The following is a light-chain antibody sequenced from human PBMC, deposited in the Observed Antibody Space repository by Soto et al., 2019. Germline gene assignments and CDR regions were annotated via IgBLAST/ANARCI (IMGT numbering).Light chain of an antibody. CDR1: SSDVGGYNY. J-gene: IGLJ3*02. V-gene: IGLV2-14*03. CDR3: SSYTSSSTWV. CDR2: DVS. Sequence: QAVVTQPASISGSPGQSITISCTGTSSDVGGYNYVSWYQQYPGKAPKLMIFDVSNRPSGVSDRFSGSKSGHTASLTISGLQAEDEADYYCSSYTSSSTWVFGGGTKLTVL.